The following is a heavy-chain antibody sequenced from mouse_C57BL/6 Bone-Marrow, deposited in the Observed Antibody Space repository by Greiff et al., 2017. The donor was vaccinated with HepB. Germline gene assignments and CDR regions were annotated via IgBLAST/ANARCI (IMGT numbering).Heavy chain of an antibody. V-gene: IGHV1-82*01. Sequence: VQLKESGPELVKPGASVKISCKASGYAFSGSWMNWVKQRPGKGLEWIGRIYPGDGDTNYNGKFKGKATLTADKSSSTAYMQLSSLTSEDSAVYFCARGRLRLPMDYWGQGTSVTVSS. CDR3: ARGRLRLPMDY. D-gene: IGHD3-2*02. J-gene: IGHJ4*01. CDR2: IYPGDGDT. CDR1: GYAFSGSW.